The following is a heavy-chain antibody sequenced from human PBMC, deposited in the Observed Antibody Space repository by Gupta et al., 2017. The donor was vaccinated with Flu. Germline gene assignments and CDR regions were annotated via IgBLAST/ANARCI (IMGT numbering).Heavy chain of an antibody. Sequence: AAGKGLEWVSSISSSSDYIHYADSVKGRFTISRDNARKSVHLQMNSLRAEDTAVYYCARRFCSDATCYFAFALWGQWTMVTVSS. J-gene: IGHJ3*01. D-gene: IGHD2-2*01. CDR2: ISSSSDYI. V-gene: IGHV3-21*01. CDR3: ARRFCSDATCYFAFAL.